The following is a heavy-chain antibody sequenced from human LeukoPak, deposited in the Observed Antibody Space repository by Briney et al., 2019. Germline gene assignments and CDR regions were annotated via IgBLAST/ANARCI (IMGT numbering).Heavy chain of an antibody. V-gene: IGHV1-8*03. CDR2: VNPISGNT. CDR3: VRGAKCSGGGCDSKEYVYYFDY. J-gene: IGHJ4*02. Sequence: ASVKVSCKASGYTFSNNDINWVRQATGQGLEWMGWVNPISGNTGFAQKFQGRVTISRSTSISTAYMELSSLRSDDTAVYYCVRGAKCSGGGCDSKEYVYYFDYWGQGTLVTVSS. D-gene: IGHD6-25*01. CDR1: GYTFSNND.